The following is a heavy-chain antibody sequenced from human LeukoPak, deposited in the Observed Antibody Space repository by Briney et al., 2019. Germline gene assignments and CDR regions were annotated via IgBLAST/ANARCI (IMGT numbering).Heavy chain of an antibody. D-gene: IGHD1-7*01. Sequence: PGGSLRLSCAASGFTFSSYAMSWVRQAPGKGLEWVSAISGSGGSTYYADSVKGRFTISRDNSKNTLYLQMNSLRAEDTAVYYCAKVPNLKLGLRTPAPRFDYWGQGTLVTVSS. CDR3: AKVPNLKLGLRTPAPRFDY. CDR2: ISGSGGST. V-gene: IGHV3-23*01. J-gene: IGHJ4*02. CDR1: GFTFSSYA.